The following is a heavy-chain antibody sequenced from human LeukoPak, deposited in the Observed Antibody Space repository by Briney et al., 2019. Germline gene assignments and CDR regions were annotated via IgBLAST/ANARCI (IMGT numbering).Heavy chain of an antibody. CDR1: GGSISSYY. Sequence: SETLSLTCSVSGGSISSYYWSWIRQPPGKGLEWIGYIYYSGSTNYNPSLKSRVTISVDTSKNQFSLKLSSVTAADTAVYYCARVSRDYGSRAWRVGRGIYFDYWGQGTLVTVSS. D-gene: IGHD4-17*01. CDR3: ARVSRDYGSRAWRVGRGIYFDY. CDR2: IYYSGST. V-gene: IGHV4-59*12. J-gene: IGHJ4*02.